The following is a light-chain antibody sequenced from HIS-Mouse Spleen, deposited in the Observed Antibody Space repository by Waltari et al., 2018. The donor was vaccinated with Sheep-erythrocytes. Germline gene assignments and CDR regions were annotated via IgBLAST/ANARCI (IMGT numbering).Light chain of an antibody. J-gene: IGKJ2*01. CDR3: QQRSNWYT. CDR2: DAS. Sequence: EIVLTQSPATLSFSPRERATLSCRASQSVSSYLAWYQQKPGQAPRLLIYDASNRATGIPARFSGSGSGTDFTLTISSLEPEDFAVYYCQQRSNWYTFGQGTKLEIK. V-gene: IGKV3-11*01. CDR1: QSVSSY.